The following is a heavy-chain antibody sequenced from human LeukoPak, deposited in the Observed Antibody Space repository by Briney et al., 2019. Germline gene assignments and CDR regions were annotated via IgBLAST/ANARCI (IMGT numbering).Heavy chain of an antibody. V-gene: IGHV1-69*13. CDR1: VYTFTGYY. CDR2: IIPIFGTA. CDR3: ARDRGYCSSTSYYTPHY. J-gene: IGHJ4*02. Sequence: SVKVSCKASVYTFTGYYMHWVRQAPGQGLEWMGGIIPIFGTANYAQKFQGRVTITADESTSTAYMELSSLRSEDTAVYYCARDRGYCSSTSYYTPHYWGQGTLVTVSS. D-gene: IGHD2-2*02.